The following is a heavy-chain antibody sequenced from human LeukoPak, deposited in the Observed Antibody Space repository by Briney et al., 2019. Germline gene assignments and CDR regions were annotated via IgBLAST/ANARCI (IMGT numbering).Heavy chain of an antibody. J-gene: IGHJ3*02. CDR1: GGSISTYY. CDR3: ARALNYYDSSGFHDAFDI. Sequence: SETLSLTCTVSGGSISTYYWSWIRQPPGKGLEWIGYIYYSGSTNYNPSLKSRVTISVDTSKNQFSLKLSSVTAADTAVYYCARALNYYDSSGFHDAFDIWGRGTMVTVSS. CDR2: IYYSGST. V-gene: IGHV4-59*01. D-gene: IGHD3-22*01.